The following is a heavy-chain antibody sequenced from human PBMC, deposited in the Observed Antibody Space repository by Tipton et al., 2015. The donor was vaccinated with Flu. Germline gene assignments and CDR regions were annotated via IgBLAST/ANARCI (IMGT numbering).Heavy chain of an antibody. J-gene: IGHJ6*02. V-gene: IGHV4-38-2*02. CDR1: GDSIRSDYY. CDR2: IFHTGTT. CDR3: ARARAPYYYYAMEV. D-gene: IGHD3-10*01. Sequence: TLSLTCTVSGDSIRSDYYWGWIRQPPGKGLEWIGNIFHTGTTYYNPSLKGRVTLSVDRSTNQFSLKVISVTAADTAVYYCARARAPYYYYAMEVWGQGTTVTASS.